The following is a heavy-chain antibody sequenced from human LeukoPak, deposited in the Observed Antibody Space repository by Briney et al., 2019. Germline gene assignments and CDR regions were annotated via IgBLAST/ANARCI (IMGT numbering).Heavy chain of an antibody. CDR3: AGRGSGLYYYYGMDV. CDR1: GGSISSYY. J-gene: IGHJ6*02. Sequence: PSETLSLTCTVSGGSISSYYWSWIRQPPGKGLEWIGEINHSGSTNYNPSLKSRVTISVDTSKNQFSLKLSSVTAADTAVYCCAGRGSGLYYYYGMDVWGQGTTVTVSS. V-gene: IGHV4-34*01. CDR2: INHSGST. D-gene: IGHD3-10*01.